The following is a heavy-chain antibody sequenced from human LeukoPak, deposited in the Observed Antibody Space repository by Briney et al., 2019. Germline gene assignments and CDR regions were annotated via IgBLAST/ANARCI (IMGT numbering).Heavy chain of an antibody. Sequence: SETLSLTXTVSGGSLSSGDYYWSWLRQPPGRGLEWIGYIYYSGSTYYNPSLKSRVTISVDTSKNQFSLKLSSVTAADTAVYYCARHGYGHDAFDIWGQGTMVTVSS. V-gene: IGHV4-30-4*08. J-gene: IGHJ3*02. CDR3: ARHGYGHDAFDI. CDR1: GGSLSSGDYY. D-gene: IGHD5-12*01. CDR2: IYYSGST.